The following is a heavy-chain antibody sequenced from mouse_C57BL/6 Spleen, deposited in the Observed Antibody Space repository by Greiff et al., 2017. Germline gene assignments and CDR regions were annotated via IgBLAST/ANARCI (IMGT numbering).Heavy chain of an antibody. CDR2: LYPRDGST. Sequence: VHLQQSDAELVKPGASVKISCTVSGYTFTDHTIHWMKQRPEQGLEWIGYLYPRDGSTKYYEKFKGKATLTADKASSTAYMQLNSLTSEDSAVYFCARGVYYDYDWFAYWGQGTLVTVSA. D-gene: IGHD2-4*01. CDR3: ARGVYYDYDWFAY. CDR1: GYTFTDHT. J-gene: IGHJ3*01. V-gene: IGHV1-78*01.